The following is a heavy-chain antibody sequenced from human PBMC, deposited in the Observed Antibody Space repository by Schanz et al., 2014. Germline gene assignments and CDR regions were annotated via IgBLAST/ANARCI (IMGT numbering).Heavy chain of an antibody. D-gene: IGHD2-15*01. Sequence: QVQLVQSGSELKKPGASVKVSCKASGYTFTSYSMNWVRQAPGQGLEWMGWINTHTGNPTYAQGFTGRFVFSLDTSVNSAYLQISGLKADDTAVYYCAREGSECSGGRCYSDYWGQGTLVTVSS. J-gene: IGHJ4*02. CDR3: AREGSECSGGRCYSDY. CDR1: GYTFTSYS. CDR2: INTHTGNP. V-gene: IGHV7-4-1*02.